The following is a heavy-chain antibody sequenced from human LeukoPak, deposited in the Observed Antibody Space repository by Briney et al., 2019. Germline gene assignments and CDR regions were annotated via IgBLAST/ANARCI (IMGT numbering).Heavy chain of an antibody. J-gene: IGHJ4*02. V-gene: IGHV4-59*01. CDR3: AGVDTAMVVDRGFDY. CDR2: IYYSGST. CDR1: GFTLSSYA. Sequence: GSLRLSCAASGFTLSSYAMSWVRQAPGKGREWLGYIYYSGSTNYNPSLKSRVTILVDTSKNHFSMKLSSVTAADTAVYYCAGVDTAMVVDRGFDYWGQGTLVTVSS. D-gene: IGHD5-18*01.